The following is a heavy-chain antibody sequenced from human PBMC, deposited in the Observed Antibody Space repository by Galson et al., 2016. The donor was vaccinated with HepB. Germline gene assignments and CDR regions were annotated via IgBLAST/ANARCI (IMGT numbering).Heavy chain of an antibody. Sequence: SLRLSCAATGFTFSTHWMHWVRQAPGKGLVWVSRINGEGGTTNYADSVKDRFTISRHNNKNTLFLQMNSLRVEDTAIYYCVRLVHYYSSGDYHNYFDPWGQGTLVTVSS. V-gene: IGHV3-74*01. J-gene: IGHJ5*02. CDR1: GFTFSTHW. CDR3: VRLVHYYSSGDYHNYFDP. CDR2: INGEGGTT. D-gene: IGHD2-21*01.